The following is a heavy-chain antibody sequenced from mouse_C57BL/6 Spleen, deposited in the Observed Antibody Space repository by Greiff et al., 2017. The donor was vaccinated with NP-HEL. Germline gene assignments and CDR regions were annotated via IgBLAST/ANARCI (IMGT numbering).Heavy chain of an antibody. CDR2: IYPGDGDT. J-gene: IGHJ1*03. D-gene: IGHD1-1*01. Sequence: VQLQQSGAELVKPGASVKISCKASGYAFSSYWMNWVKQRPGKGLEWIGQIYPGDGDTNYNGKFKGKATLTADKSSSTAYMQLSSLTSEDSAVYFCAKDYYGSSYDGYFDVWGTGTTVTVSS. CDR1: GYAFSSYW. V-gene: IGHV1-80*01. CDR3: AKDYYGSSYDGYFDV.